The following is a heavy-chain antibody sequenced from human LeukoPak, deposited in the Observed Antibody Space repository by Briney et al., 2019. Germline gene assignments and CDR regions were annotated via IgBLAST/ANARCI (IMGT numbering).Heavy chain of an antibody. J-gene: IGHJ4*02. CDR2: IDASDSYT. D-gene: IGHD2-15*01. V-gene: IGHV5-10-1*01. CDR3: ARGLRGGPRGGGLDY. Sequence: GESLKIFCKGSVYSFTTYWITWVRQMPGKGLEWMGRIDASDSYTNYSPSFQGHVTISADKSINTAYLQWSSLKASDTAMYYCARGLRGGPRGGGLDYWGQGTLVTVSS. CDR1: VYSFTTYW.